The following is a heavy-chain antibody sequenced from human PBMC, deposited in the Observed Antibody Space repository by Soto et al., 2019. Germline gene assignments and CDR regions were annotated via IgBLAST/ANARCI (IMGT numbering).Heavy chain of an antibody. CDR1: GGSISSGGYY. V-gene: IGHV4-31*03. J-gene: IGHJ4*02. CDR2: IYYSGST. CDR3: ARLSLVRRGALDY. D-gene: IGHD3-10*01. Sequence: QVQLQESGPGLVKPSQTLSLTCTVSGGSISSGGYYWSWIRQHRGTGLEWIGYIYYSGSTYYTPSLKSRVTISVDTSRTHFSLKLSSVTAADTAVYSCARLSLVRRGALDYWGQGTLVTVSS.